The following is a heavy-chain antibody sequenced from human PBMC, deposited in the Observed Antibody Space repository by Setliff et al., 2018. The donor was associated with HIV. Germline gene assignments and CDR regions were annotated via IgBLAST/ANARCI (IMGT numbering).Heavy chain of an antibody. D-gene: IGHD6-19*01. V-gene: IGHV3-48*01. J-gene: IGHJ6*03. Sequence: PGGSLRLSCAASGFTFSRYGMNWVRQAPGKGLEWVSYISSSSSTIYYADSVKGRFTISRDNAKNSLYLQMNSLRAEDTAVYYCARCLYSSGWYPGYYYYYMDVWGKGTTVTVSS. CDR2: ISSSSSTI. CDR1: GFTFSRYG. CDR3: ARCLYSSGWYPGYYYYYMDV.